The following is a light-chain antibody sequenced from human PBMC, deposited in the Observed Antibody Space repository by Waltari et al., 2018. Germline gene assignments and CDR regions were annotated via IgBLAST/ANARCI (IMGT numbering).Light chain of an antibody. CDR2: AAS. CDR3: QQSSSAPRT. V-gene: IGKV1-39*01. CDR1: QSISGH. J-gene: IGKJ2*01. Sequence: DIQMTQSPSSLSASVGDRVTITCRASQSISGHVNWYQQKPGKAPKLLIHAASTLQSGVPPRFSGSGSGTDFTLTISSLQPEEFSTYYCQQSSSAPRTFGQGTKLDIK.